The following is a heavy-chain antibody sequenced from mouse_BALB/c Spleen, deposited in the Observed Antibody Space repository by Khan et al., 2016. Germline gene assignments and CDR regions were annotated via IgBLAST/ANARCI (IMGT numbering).Heavy chain of an antibody. Sequence: QVQLQQSGAELVRPGVSVKISCKGSGYTFPDYAMHWVKQSHAKSLEWIGVISTYYGDTSYNQKFEGKATMTVDKSSSTAYMELARLTSEDSAIYYCAREGLNYDYAMDYWGQGTSVTVSS. D-gene: IGHD2-1*01. CDR1: GYTFPDYA. CDR2: ISTYYGDT. V-gene: IGHV1S137*01. J-gene: IGHJ4*01. CDR3: AREGLNYDYAMDY.